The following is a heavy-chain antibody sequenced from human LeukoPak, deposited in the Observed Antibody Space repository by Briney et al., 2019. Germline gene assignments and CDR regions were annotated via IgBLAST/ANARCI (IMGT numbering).Heavy chain of an antibody. CDR3: AKPELPNNAINYYFDY. CDR1: GFAFSDYY. J-gene: IGHJ4*02. V-gene: IGHV3-23*01. Sequence: KPGGSLRLSCAASGFAFSDYYMIWIRQAPGKGLDWVSSISGGGGTTYYADSVKGRFTISRDTSTLYLQMNSLRAEDTAVYYCAKPELPNNAINYYFDYWGRGTLVSVSS. D-gene: IGHD2-21*01. CDR2: ISGGGGTT.